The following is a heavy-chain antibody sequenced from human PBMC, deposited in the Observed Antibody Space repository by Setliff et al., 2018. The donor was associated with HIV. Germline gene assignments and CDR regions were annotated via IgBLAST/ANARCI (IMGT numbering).Heavy chain of an antibody. D-gene: IGHD6-19*01. V-gene: IGHV4-59*05. J-gene: IGHJ4*02. Sequence: SETLSLTCAVSGDSIGTYSWSWVRQPPGKGLEWIGSIYYSGRTYYNPSLKSRLTISVDTSKNHFSLTLNSVTAADTAVYYCARHPSYSSDHPPLYFDYWGQGTLVTVSS. CDR1: GDSIGTYS. CDR3: ARHPSYSSDHPPLYFDY. CDR2: IYYSGRT.